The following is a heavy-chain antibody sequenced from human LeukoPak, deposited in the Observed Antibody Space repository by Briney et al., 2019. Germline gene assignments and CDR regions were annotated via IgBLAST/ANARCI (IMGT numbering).Heavy chain of an antibody. J-gene: IGHJ4*02. CDR1: GLALSEYG. D-gene: IGHD1-26*01. CDR3: ARDPSGSYDY. V-gene: IGHV3-30*02. CDR2: IQIDGTNK. Sequence: GGSLRLSCVASGLALSEYGMHWVRQAPGKGLESVAFIQIDGTNKHYADSVKGRFTISRDNSKNTLYLQMNSLRPEDTAVYYCARDPSGSYDYWGQGTLVTVSS.